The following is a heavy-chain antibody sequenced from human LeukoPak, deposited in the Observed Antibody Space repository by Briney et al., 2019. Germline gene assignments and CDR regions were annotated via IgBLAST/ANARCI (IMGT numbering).Heavy chain of an antibody. CDR2: MNPNRGNR. J-gene: IGHJ3*02. CDR1: GYTFTNYD. V-gene: IGHV1-8*01. Sequence: ASVTVSYKASGYTFTNYDINWVGQATGQGMEWMGWMNPNRGNRGYAQKFQGRVTITRNTSISTSYMELSSLRSEDTAVYYCAVHYGGILFSDAFDIWGQGTMVTVSS. CDR3: AVHYGGILFSDAFDI. D-gene: IGHD4-23*01.